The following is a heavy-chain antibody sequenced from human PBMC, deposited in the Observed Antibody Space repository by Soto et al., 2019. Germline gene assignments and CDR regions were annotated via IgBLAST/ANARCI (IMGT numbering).Heavy chain of an antibody. CDR3: ARHDWFDP. V-gene: IGHV4-39*01. Sequence: SETLSLTCTVSGGSITDNSYCSGWIRQSPGKGLEWIGTIYYSGTTYYNPSLKSRVTISVDTSKNQFSLKLTSVTAADTAIYYCARHDWFDPWGQGTLVTVSS. J-gene: IGHJ5*02. CDR2: IYYSGTT. CDR1: GGSITDNSYC.